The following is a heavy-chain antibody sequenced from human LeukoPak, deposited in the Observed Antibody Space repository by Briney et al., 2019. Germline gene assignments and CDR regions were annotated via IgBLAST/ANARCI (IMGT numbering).Heavy chain of an antibody. J-gene: IGHJ6*03. CDR1: GFTFSSYW. Sequence: GGSLRLSCAASGFTFSSYWMSWVRQAPGKGLEWVANIKQDGSEKYYVDSVKGRFTISRDNAKNSLYLQMNSLRAEDTAVYYCARALVDEYSSSWYYYYMDVWGKGTTVTVSS. CDR2: IKQDGSEK. D-gene: IGHD6-13*01. V-gene: IGHV3-7*01. CDR3: ARALVDEYSSSWYYYYMDV.